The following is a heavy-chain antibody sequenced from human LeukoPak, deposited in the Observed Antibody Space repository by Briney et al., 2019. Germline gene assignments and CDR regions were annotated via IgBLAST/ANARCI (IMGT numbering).Heavy chain of an antibody. CDR3: ARDYGSGTYYNGYFDY. J-gene: IGHJ4*02. CDR2: ISYDGSNK. Sequence: GGSLRLSCAASGFTFSSYAMHWVRQAPGKGLEWVAVISYDGSNKYYADSVKGRFTISRDNSKNTLYLQMSGLRAEDTAVYYCARDYGSGTYYNGYFDYWGQGTLVTVSS. D-gene: IGHD3-10*01. V-gene: IGHV3-30-3*01. CDR1: GFTFSSYA.